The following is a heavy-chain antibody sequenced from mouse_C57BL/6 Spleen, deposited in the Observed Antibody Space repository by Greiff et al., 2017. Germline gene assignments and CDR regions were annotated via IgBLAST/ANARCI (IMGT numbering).Heavy chain of an antibody. CDR2: ISSGSSTI. CDR1: GFTFSDYG. Sequence: EVQGVESGGGLVKPGGSLKLSCAASGFTFSDYGMHWVRQAPEKGLEWVAYISSGSSTIYYADTVKGRFTISRDNAKNTLFLQMTSLRSEDTAMYYCARPSFITTVPFYAMDYWGQGTSVTVSS. CDR3: ARPSFITTVPFYAMDY. J-gene: IGHJ4*01. V-gene: IGHV5-17*01. D-gene: IGHD1-1*01.